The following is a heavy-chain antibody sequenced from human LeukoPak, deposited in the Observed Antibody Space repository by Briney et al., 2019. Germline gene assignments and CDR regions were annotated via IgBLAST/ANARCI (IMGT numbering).Heavy chain of an antibody. D-gene: IGHD1-1*01. V-gene: IGHV3-23*01. CDR1: GFTFNNYA. CDR3: AKNRGGTYKYYMDV. Sequence: PGGSLRLSCAASGFTFNNYAMSWVRQAPGMGLEWLSYVSGSGGATYYAASVKGRFTISRDNSKNTVYLQMGSLRAEETAVYYCAKNRGGTYKYYMDVWGNGTTVTVSS. J-gene: IGHJ6*03. CDR2: VSGSGGAT.